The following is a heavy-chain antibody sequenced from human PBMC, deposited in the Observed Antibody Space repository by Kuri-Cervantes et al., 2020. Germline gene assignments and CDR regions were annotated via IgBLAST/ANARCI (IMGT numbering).Heavy chain of an antibody. J-gene: IGHJ5*01. CDR2: NYYSGST. CDR1: GGSISSYY. D-gene: IGHD3-10*01. V-gene: IGHV4-59*01. Sequence: SATLSLTCTVSGGSISSYYWSWIRQPPGKGLEWIGYNYYSGSTNYNASLKSRVTISVDTSKNQFSLKLSSVAAADTAVYYCARDVRWGEGYNWFDSWGQGTLVTVSS. CDR3: ARDVRWGEGYNWFDS.